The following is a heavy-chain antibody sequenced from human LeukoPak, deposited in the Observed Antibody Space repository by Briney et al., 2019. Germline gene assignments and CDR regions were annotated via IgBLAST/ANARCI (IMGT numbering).Heavy chain of an antibody. CDR1: DYTFTSYG. J-gene: IGHJ4*02. CDR2: ISAYNGNT. CDR3: ARGSSSYHYFDY. Sequence: ASVKVSCKGSDYTFTSYGISWVRQAPGQGLEWMGWISAYNGNTNYAQKLQGRVTMSTDTSTSTAYMELRSLRSDDTAVYYCARGSSSYHYFDYWGQGTLVTVSS. V-gene: IGHV1-18*01. D-gene: IGHD6-13*01.